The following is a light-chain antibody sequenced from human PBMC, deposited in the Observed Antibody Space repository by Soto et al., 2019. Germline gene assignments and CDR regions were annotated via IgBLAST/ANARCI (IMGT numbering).Light chain of an antibody. CDR3: QQSFSTPRT. Sequence: DIQMTQSPSSLSASVGDRVTSTCRASQNINNYLNWYQQKPGKAPNLLIYAASNLQSGVPSRFSGSGSGTDFTLTISSLQPEDFATYYCQQSFSTPRTFGQGTKVEIK. J-gene: IGKJ1*01. V-gene: IGKV1-39*01. CDR2: AAS. CDR1: QNINNY.